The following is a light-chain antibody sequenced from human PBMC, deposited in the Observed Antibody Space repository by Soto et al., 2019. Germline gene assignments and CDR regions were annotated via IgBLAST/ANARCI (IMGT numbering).Light chain of an antibody. J-gene: IGKJ2*01. V-gene: IGKV3-15*01. Sequence: EIVMTQSPATLSVSPGERATLSCRASQSVSSNLAWYQQKPGQAPRLLIYGASTRATGIPARFSGSGSGTVFTLTISSLQSEDFAVYYCQQYNNWPLYTFGQGNKLEIK. CDR2: GAS. CDR3: QQYNNWPLYT. CDR1: QSVSSN.